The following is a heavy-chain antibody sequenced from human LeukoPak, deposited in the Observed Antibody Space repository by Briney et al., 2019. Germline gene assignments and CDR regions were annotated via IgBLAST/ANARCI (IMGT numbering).Heavy chain of an antibody. CDR1: GFTFSTYG. V-gene: IGHV3-23*01. Sequence: GGTLRLSRVASGFTFSTYGMTWVRQAPGKGLEWVSAISGSGGITYYADSVKGRFTISRDNSKNTLYLQMNSLRAEDTAVYYCAKTPSTTVTTYDYWGQGTLVTVSS. CDR3: AKTPSTTVTTYDY. D-gene: IGHD4-17*01. J-gene: IGHJ4*02. CDR2: ISGSGGIT.